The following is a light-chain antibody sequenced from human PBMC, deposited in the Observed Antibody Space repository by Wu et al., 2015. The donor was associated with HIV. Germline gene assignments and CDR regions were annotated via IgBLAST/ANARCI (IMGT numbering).Light chain of an antibody. J-gene: IGKJ3*01. V-gene: IGKV3-20*01. Sequence: EIVLTQSPGTLSLSPGERATLSCRASQSVSSSYLAWYQQKPGQAPRLLIYGASSRATGIPDRFSGSGSGPDFTLTISRLEPEDFAVYYCQQYGSSPGTFGPGTKVEMK. CDR3: QQYGSSPGT. CDR2: GAS. CDR1: QSVSSSY.